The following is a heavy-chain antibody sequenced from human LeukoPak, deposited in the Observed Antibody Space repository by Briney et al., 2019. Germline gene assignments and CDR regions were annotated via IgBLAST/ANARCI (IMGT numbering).Heavy chain of an antibody. CDR2: ISGSSGST. Sequence: GGSLRLSCAASGFTFSSYAMSWVRQAPGKGLEWGSAISGSSGSTYYADSVKGRFTISRDNSKNTLYLQMNSLRAEDTAVYYCAKGRYYYDSSGYYAPDYWGQGTLVTVSS. CDR3: AKGRYYYDSSGYYAPDY. CDR1: GFTFSSYA. V-gene: IGHV3-23*01. D-gene: IGHD3-22*01. J-gene: IGHJ4*02.